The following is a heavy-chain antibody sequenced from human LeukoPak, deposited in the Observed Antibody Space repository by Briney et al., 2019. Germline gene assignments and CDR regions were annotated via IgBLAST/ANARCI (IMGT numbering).Heavy chain of an antibody. CDR3: ARDYIAVAGTGNYYYYYGMDV. J-gene: IGHJ6*02. V-gene: IGHV3-21*01. CDR1: GFTFSNAW. D-gene: IGHD6-19*01. CDR2: ISSSSSYI. Sequence: MPGGSLRLSCAASGFTFSNAWMSWVRQAPGKGLEWVSSISSSSSYIYYADSVKGRFTISRDNAKNSLYLQMNSLRAEDTAVYYCARDYIAVAGTGNYYYYYGMDVWGQGTTVTVSS.